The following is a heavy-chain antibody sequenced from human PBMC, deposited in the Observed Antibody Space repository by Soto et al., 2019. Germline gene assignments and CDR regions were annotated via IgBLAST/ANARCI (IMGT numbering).Heavy chain of an antibody. Sequence: GGSLRLSCGASGFTFNTYAMTWVRQTPGKGLEWVSFITTRGARTYYADPVRGRFTISTDSSRNTLYLQMNSLRPDDTAVYFCARYRSDGSASFDSWGQGTRVTVSS. CDR2: ITTRGART. CDR3: ARYRSDGSASFDS. J-gene: IGHJ4*02. D-gene: IGHD3-9*01. CDR1: GFTFNTYA. V-gene: IGHV3-23*01.